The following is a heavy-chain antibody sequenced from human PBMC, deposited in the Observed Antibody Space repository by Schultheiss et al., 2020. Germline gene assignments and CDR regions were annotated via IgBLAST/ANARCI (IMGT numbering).Heavy chain of an antibody. CDR2: IFYSGST. V-gene: IGHV4-59*08. J-gene: IGHJ4*02. Sequence: SETLSLTCTVSGGSFRTYYWSWVRQPPGKGLEWIGYIFYSGSTNYNLSLKSRVNISIDTSKKQFSLKLSSVTAADTAVYYCARLGAEGSGVVIPYYFDYWGQGPLVTVSS. CDR1: GGSFRTYY. D-gene: IGHD3-3*01. CDR3: ARLGAEGSGVVIPYYFDY.